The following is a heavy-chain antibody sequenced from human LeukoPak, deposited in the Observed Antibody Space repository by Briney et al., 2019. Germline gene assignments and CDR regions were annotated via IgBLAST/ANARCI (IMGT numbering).Heavy chain of an antibody. J-gene: IGHJ4*02. CDR2: INPNTGGT. CDR3: ARGWEQQLVDY. Sequence: ASVKVSCKASGYTFTGYYMHWVRQAPGQGLEWMGWINPNTGGTNNAQKFQGRVTMTRDTSISTAYMELSSLRFDDTAVYYCARGWEQQLVDYWGQGTLVTVSS. CDR1: GYTFTGYY. D-gene: IGHD6-13*01. V-gene: IGHV1-2*02.